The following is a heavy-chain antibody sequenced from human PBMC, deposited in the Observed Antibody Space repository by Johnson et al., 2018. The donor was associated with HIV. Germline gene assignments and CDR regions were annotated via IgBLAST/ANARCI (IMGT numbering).Heavy chain of an antibody. V-gene: IGHV3-11*01. J-gene: IGHJ3*02. CDR2: ISSRGSTI. CDR3: ARDVLGDGTYPPDAFDI. CDR1: GFTFSDYY. Sequence: QVQLVESGGGVVKPGGSLRLSCAASGFTFSDYYMSWIRQAPGKGLEWVSYISSRGSTIYYADSVKGRFTISRDNAKNALYVQVHSLRVEDTAVYYCARDVLGDGTYPPDAFDIWGQGTIVTVSS. D-gene: IGHD2-8*02.